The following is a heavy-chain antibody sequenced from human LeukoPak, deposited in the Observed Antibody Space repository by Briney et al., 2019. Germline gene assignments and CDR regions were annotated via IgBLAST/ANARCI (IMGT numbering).Heavy chain of an antibody. J-gene: IGHJ4*02. Sequence: GESLKIPCKGSGYSFTSDWIGWVRQMPGKGLEWMGIIYPSDSDTRYSPSFQGQVTISADKSINTAYLQWSSLEASDTAMYYCARHKRSLPYDFWGQGTLVTVSS. CDR1: GYSFTSDW. CDR3: ARHKRSLPYDF. D-gene: IGHD3-3*01. V-gene: IGHV5-51*01. CDR2: IYPSDSDT.